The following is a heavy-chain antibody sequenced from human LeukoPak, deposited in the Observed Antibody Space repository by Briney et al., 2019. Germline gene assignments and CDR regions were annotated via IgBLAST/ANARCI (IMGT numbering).Heavy chain of an antibody. D-gene: IGHD3-22*01. CDR3: ARHSKYYYDSSGSCVGYFQH. CDR1: GGSISVYY. V-gene: IGHV4-59*08. Sequence: PSETLSLTCTVSGGSISVYYWSWIRQPPGKGLEWIGYIYYSGSTNYNPSLKSQVTISVDTSKNQFSLKLSSVTAADTAVYYCARHSKYYYDSSGSCVGYFQHWGQGTLVTVSS. J-gene: IGHJ1*01. CDR2: IYYSGST.